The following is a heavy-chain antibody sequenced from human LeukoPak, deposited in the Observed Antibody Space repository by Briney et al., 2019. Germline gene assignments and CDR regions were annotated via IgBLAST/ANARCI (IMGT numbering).Heavy chain of an antibody. Sequence: SETLSLTCTVSGGSISRSSYYWGWIRQPPGKGLEWIGTIYYSGITYYNPSLKSRVTTSVDTSKSRFSLKLSSVTAADTAVYYCARPFGKRYTWDYWGQGALVTVSS. CDR1: GGSISRSSYY. J-gene: IGHJ4*02. V-gene: IGHV4-39*01. D-gene: IGHD2-2*02. CDR2: IYYSGIT. CDR3: ARPFGKRYTWDY.